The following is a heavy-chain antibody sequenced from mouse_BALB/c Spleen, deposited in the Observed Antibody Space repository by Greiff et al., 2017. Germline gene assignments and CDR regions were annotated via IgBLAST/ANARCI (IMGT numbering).Heavy chain of an antibody. D-gene: IGHD1-1*01. CDR3: ARLYGSSLAWFAY. J-gene: IGHJ3*01. Sequence: EVQRVESGGGLVQPGGSLKLSCAASGFTFSSYTMSWVRQTPEKRLEWVAYISNGGGSTYYPDTVKGRFTISRDNAKNTLYLQMSSLKSEDTAMYYCARLYGSSLAWFAYWGQGTLVTVSA. V-gene: IGHV5-12-2*01. CDR1: GFTFSSYT. CDR2: ISNGGGST.